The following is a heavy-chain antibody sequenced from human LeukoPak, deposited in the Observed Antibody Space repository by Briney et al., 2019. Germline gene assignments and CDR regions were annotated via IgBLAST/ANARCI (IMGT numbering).Heavy chain of an antibody. J-gene: IGHJ4*02. Sequence: GGSLRLSCAASGFTVNSNYMSWVRQAPGKGLEWVANIKQDGSEKYYVDSVKGRFTISRDISKNTVYLQMNSLRAEDTAVYYCAKPLIIAATGEFDYWGQGTLVTVSS. CDR3: AKPLIIAATGEFDY. D-gene: IGHD6-13*01. V-gene: IGHV3-7*01. CDR2: IKQDGSEK. CDR1: GFTVNSNY.